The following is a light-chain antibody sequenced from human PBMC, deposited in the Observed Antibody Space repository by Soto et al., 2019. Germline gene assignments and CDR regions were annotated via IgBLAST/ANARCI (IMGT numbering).Light chain of an antibody. J-gene: IGLJ3*02. Sequence: QSVLTQPRSVSGSPGQSVTISCTGASSDVGGYNYVSWYQQHPGKAPKLMIYDVSKRPSGVPDRFSGSKSGTSATLGITGLQTGDEADYYCGTWDSSLSAGVFGGGTKVTVL. CDR1: SSDVGGYNY. CDR2: DVS. CDR3: GTWDSSLSAGV. V-gene: IGLV2-11*01.